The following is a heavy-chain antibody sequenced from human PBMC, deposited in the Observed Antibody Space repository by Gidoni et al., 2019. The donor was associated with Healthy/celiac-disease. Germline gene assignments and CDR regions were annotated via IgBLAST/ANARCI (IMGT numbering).Heavy chain of an antibody. CDR3: AKVLRPYRRITIFGEHLDAFDI. CDR1: GFAFSSYA. J-gene: IGHJ3*02. V-gene: IGHV3-23*01. Sequence: EVQLLESGGGLVQPGGSLRLSCDASGFAFSSYAISWVPQAPGKGLELVSAISGSGGSTYYADSVKGRFTISRDNSKNTLYLQMNSLRAEDTAVYYCAKVLRPYRRITIFGEHLDAFDIWGQGTMVTVSS. D-gene: IGHD3-3*01. CDR2: ISGSGGST.